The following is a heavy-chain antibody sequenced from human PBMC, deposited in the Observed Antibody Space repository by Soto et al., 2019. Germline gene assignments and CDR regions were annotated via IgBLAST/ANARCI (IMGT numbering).Heavy chain of an antibody. Sequence: SGPTLVNPPQTLTLTCTYCTFSLSTSGMYVRKIRQPPGKALEWLARIDWDDDKYYSTSLKTRLTISKDTSKNQVVLTMTNMDPVDTATYYCARFTIAARPEAGYYYGMDVWGQGT. D-gene: IGHD6-6*01. CDR2: IDWDDDK. CDR3: ARFTIAARPEAGYYYGMDV. CDR1: TFSLSTSGMY. V-gene: IGHV2-70*11. J-gene: IGHJ6*02.